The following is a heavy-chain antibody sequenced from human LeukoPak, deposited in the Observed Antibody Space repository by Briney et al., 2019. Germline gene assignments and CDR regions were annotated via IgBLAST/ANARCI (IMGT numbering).Heavy chain of an antibody. CDR1: GGTFSSYA. J-gene: IGHJ6*03. CDR2: IIPIFGTA. D-gene: IGHD3-10*01. V-gene: IGHV1-69*13. CDR3: ARAMVRGVRPPYYYYYYMDV. Sequence: SVKVSCKASGGTFSSYAISWVRRAPGQGLEWMGGIIPIFGTANYAQKFQGRVTITADESTSTAYMELSSLRSEDTAVYYCARAMVRGVRPPYYYYYYMDVWGKGTTVTVSS.